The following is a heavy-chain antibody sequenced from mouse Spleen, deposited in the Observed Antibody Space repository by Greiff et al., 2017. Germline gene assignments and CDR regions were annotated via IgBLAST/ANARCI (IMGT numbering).Heavy chain of an antibody. CDR3: ARELLDRGY. CDR2: ISYDGSN. D-gene: IGHD1-1*01. V-gene: IGHV3-6*01. J-gene: IGHJ2*01. Sequence: EVKLMESGPGLVKPSQSLSLTCSVTGYSITSGYYWNWIRQFPGNKLEWMGYISYDGSNNYNPSLKNRISITRDTSKNQFFLKLNSVTTEDTATYYCARELLDRGYWGQGTTLTVSS. CDR1: GYSITSGYY.